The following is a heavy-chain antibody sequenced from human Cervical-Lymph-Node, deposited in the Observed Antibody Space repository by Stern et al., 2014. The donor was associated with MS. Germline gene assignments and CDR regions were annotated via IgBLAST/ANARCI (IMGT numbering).Heavy chain of an antibody. V-gene: IGHV4-34*01. CDR3: ARSYYDSSAWLYAFDI. CDR2: INHSGST. CDR1: GGSFSGYY. Sequence: QVQLQQWGAGLLKPSETLSLTCAVYGGSFSGYYWSWIRQPPGKGLEWIGEINHSGSTNYNPSLKSRVTPSIDTPQKTFTPQLSAVTAADTAVYYCARSYYDSSAWLYAFDIWGQGTMVTVSS. D-gene: IGHD3-22*01. J-gene: IGHJ3*02.